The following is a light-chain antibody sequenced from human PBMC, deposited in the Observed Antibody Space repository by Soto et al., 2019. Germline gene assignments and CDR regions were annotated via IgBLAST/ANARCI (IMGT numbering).Light chain of an antibody. CDR2: AAS. Sequence: EVVLTQSPGTVSLSPGERATLSCRASQSVTSNYLAWYQQKPGQAPRLLIYAASSRATGIPDRFSGSGSGTDFTPSISRREPEDFAVYYCHQYGSSITWTFGQGTKVEIK. V-gene: IGKV3-20*01. J-gene: IGKJ1*01. CDR1: QSVTSNY. CDR3: HQYGSSITWT.